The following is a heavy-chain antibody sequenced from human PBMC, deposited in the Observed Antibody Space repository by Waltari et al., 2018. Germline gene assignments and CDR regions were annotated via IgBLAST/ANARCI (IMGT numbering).Heavy chain of an antibody. D-gene: IGHD1-26*01. CDR3: ARRSGSYYWYFDL. CDR2: IYHGDYDT. CDR1: GYSFTSYW. Sequence: EVQLVQSGAEVKKPGESLKISCKGSGYSFTSYWIGWVRQMPGKGLEWMGIIYHGDYDTRYSPSSQGQVTSSADKSSSTAYLQWSSLKAADTAMYYCARRSGSYYWYFDLWGRGTLVTVSS. V-gene: IGHV5-51*01. J-gene: IGHJ2*01.